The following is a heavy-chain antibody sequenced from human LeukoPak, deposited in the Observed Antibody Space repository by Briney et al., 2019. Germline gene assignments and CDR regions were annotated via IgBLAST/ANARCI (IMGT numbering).Heavy chain of an antibody. V-gene: IGHV1-18*04. D-gene: IGHD3-9*01. CDR1: GYTFTSYG. Sequence: ASVKVSCKASGYTFTSYGISWVRQAPGQGLEWMGWISAYNGNTNYAQKLQGRVTITADESTSTAYMELSSLRSEDTAVYYCARFYYDILTGYYPYWGQGTLVTVSS. CDR2: ISAYNGNT. CDR3: ARFYYDILTGYYPY. J-gene: IGHJ4*02.